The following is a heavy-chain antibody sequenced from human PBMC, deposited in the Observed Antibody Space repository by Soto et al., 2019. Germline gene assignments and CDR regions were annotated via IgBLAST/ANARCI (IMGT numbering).Heavy chain of an antibody. V-gene: IGHV2-5*02. D-gene: IGHD2-15*01. CDR3: SHIPPRDSGPFDI. Sequence: SGPTLVNPTQALTLTCTFSGFSLRTTGVGVGWIRQPPGKAVEWLALLYWDDDNRYNPSLKSRLTLTKDTSKSQVVLTLTSVDPADTATYYCSHIPPRDSGPFDIWGQGTMVTVSS. CDR2: LYWDDDN. J-gene: IGHJ3*02. CDR1: GFSLRTTGVG.